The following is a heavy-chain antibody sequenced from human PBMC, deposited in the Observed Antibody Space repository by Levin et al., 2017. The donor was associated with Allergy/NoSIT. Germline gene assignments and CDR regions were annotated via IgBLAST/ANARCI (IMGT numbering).Heavy chain of an antibody. CDR1: GFTFSSYS. CDR3: ARDLSKDYYYYYGMDV. Sequence: PGGSLRLSCAASGFTFSSYSMNWVRQAPGKGLEWVSSISSSSSYIYYADSVKGRFTISRDNAKNSLYLQMNSLRAEDTAVYYCARDLSKDYYYYYGMDVWGQGTTVTVSS. V-gene: IGHV3-21*01. J-gene: IGHJ6*02. CDR2: ISSSSSYI.